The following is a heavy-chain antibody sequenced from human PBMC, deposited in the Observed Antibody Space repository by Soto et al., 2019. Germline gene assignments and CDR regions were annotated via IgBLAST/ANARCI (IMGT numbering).Heavy chain of an antibody. CDR1: GFTFSDYY. CDR2: ISSSGSTI. Sequence: GGSLRLSCAASGFTFSDYYMSWIRQAPGKGLEWVSYISSSGSTIYYADSVKGRFTISRDNAKNSLYLQMNSLRAEDTAVYYCASAPYVDTAMVSLDPWGQGTLVTVSS. V-gene: IGHV3-11*01. CDR3: ASAPYVDTAMVSLDP. D-gene: IGHD5-18*01. J-gene: IGHJ5*02.